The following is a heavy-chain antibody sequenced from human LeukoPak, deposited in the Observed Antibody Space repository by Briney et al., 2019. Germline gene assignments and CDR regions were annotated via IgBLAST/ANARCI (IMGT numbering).Heavy chain of an antibody. Sequence: GGSLRLSCAGSGFIFNNYAMHWVRQPPGKGLEWVSGISWNSGSIDYADSVKGRFTISRDNAKNSLYLQMNSLRVEDTAFYYCAKDNRRHYTSGPNPDSLHWGQGALVTVPS. CDR2: ISWNSGSI. CDR3: AKDNRRHYTSGPNPDSLH. V-gene: IGHV3-9*01. D-gene: IGHD6-19*01. CDR1: GFIFNNYA. J-gene: IGHJ4*02.